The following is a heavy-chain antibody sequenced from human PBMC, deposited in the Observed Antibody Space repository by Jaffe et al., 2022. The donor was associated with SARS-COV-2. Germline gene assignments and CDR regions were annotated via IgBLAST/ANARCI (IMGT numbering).Heavy chain of an antibody. D-gene: IGHD2-2*01. V-gene: IGHV4-39*01. CDR1: GGSISSSSYY. J-gene: IGHJ6*03. Sequence: QLQLQESGPGLVKPSETLSLTCTVSGGSISSSSYYWGWIRQPPGKGLEWIGSIYYSGSTYYNPSLKSRVTISVDTSKNQFSLKLSSVTAADTAVYYCARIEYCSSTSCYEPTDYYYYYMDVWGKGTTVTVSS. CDR2: IYYSGST. CDR3: ARIEYCSSTSCYEPTDYYYYYMDV.